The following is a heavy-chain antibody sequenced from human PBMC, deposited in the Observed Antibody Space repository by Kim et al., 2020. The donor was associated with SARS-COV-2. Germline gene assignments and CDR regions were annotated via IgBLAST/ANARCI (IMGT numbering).Heavy chain of an antibody. J-gene: IGHJ6*01. CDR2: XSYDGXNQ. CDR1: GFTFTHYG. Sequence: GGSLRLSCAASGFTFTHYGMHWVRRAPGKGLXXVAIXSYDGXNQYYAESLKGRXXXSRXXXKNXXXLXXXSLXPXDTAXYYXAXSGTXXVRXXXYXXXDVXXXGTXXXVS. CDR3: AXSGTXXVRXXXYXXXDV. D-gene: IGHD3-10*01. V-gene: IGHV3-30*03.